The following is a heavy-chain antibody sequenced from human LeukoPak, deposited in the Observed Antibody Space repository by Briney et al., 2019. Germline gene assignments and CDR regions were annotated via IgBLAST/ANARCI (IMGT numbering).Heavy chain of an antibody. CDR3: ARGDPGYSSTSSSWTLYYFDY. CDR2: IYHSGST. V-gene: IGHV4-38-2*02. CDR1: GYSISSGYY. J-gene: IGHJ4*02. D-gene: IGHD6-13*01. Sequence: SETLSLTCTVSGYSISSGYYWGWIRQPPGKGLEWIGSIYHSGSTYYNPSLKSRVTISVDTSKNQFSLNLSSVTAADTAVYYCARGDPGYSSTSSSWTLYYFDYWGQGTLVTVSS.